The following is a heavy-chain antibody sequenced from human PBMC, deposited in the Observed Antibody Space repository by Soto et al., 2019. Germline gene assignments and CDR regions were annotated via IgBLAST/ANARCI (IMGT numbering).Heavy chain of an antibody. V-gene: IGHV3-7*05. CDR1: GFTFISYW. J-gene: IGHJ5*02. CDR2: IKQDGSEK. Sequence: GGSLRLSCAASGFTFISYWMSWVRQAPGKGLEWVANIKQDGSEKYYEDSVKGRFTISRDNAKNSLYLQMNSLRAEDTAVYYCARVPSWIQLWLPSWFDPWGQGTLVTVPS. D-gene: IGHD5-18*01. CDR3: ARVPSWIQLWLPSWFDP.